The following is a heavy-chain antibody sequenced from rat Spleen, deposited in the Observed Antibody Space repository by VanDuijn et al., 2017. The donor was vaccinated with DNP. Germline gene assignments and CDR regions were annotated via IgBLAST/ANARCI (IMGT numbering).Heavy chain of an antibody. CDR3: ARWNSGHFDY. CDR2: INTDGGST. Sequence: EVQLVESGGGLVQPGRSLKLSCVASGFTFRSYWMFWIRQAPGKGLEWVASINTDGGSTYYPDSVKGRFTISRDNAKNTLYLQMNSLRSEDMATYYCARWNSGHFDYWGQGVMVPVSS. V-gene: IGHV5-58*01. J-gene: IGHJ2*01. CDR1: GFTFRSYW. D-gene: IGHD4-3*01.